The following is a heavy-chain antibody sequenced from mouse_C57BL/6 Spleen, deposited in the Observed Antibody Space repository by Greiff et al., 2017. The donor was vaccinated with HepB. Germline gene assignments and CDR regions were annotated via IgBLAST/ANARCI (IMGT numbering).Heavy chain of an antibody. CDR1: GFTFSDYG. J-gene: IGHJ2*01. V-gene: IGHV5-17*01. CDR3: AVGRSYFDD. Sequence: EVQLMESGGGLVKPGGSLKLSCAASGFTFSDYGMHWVRQAPEKGLEWVAYISSGSSTIYYADTVKGRFTISRDNAKNTLFLQMTSLRAEDTAMFYCAVGRSYFDDWGQGTTLTVSS. CDR2: ISSGSSTI.